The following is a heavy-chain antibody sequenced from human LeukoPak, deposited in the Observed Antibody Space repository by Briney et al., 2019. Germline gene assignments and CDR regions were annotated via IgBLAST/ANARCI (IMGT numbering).Heavy chain of an antibody. CDR2: ISSSGSTI. CDR3: ARGFTSGSSNLDY. CDR1: RFTFSSYE. J-gene: IGHJ4*02. D-gene: IGHD1-26*01. V-gene: IGHV3-48*03. Sequence: GGSLRLSCAASRFTFSSYEMNWVRQAPGKGLEWVSYISSSGSTINYADSLKGRFTISRDNAKNSLYLQMNSLRAEDTAVYYCARGFTSGSSNLDYWGQGTLVTVSS.